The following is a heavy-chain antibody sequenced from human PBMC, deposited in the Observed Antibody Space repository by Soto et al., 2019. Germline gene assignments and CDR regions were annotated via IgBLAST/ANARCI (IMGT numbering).Heavy chain of an antibody. J-gene: IGHJ5*02. Sequence: PSETLSLTCAVYGGSFSGYYWSWIRQPPGKGLEWIGEINHSGSTNYNPSLKSRVTISVDTSKNQFSLKLSSVTAADTAVYYCARDPIAAARWFDPWGQGTLVTVSS. V-gene: IGHV4-34*01. CDR1: GGSFSGYY. CDR3: ARDPIAAARWFDP. D-gene: IGHD6-13*01. CDR2: INHSGST.